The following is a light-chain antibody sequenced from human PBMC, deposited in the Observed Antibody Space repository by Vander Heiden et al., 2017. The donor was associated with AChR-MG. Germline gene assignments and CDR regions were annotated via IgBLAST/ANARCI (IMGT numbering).Light chain of an antibody. J-gene: IGKJ1*01. CDR3: QQSDGTPRT. CDR2: GAS. V-gene: IGKV1-39*01. Sequence: DIQMTQSPSSLSASIGDRVTIPCRASQSISTYLNWYQQKPGKAPKVLIYGASSLQSGVPSRFSGSGSGTDFILTISRLQPEDFATYYCQQSDGTPRTFGQGTKVEVK. CDR1: QSISTY.